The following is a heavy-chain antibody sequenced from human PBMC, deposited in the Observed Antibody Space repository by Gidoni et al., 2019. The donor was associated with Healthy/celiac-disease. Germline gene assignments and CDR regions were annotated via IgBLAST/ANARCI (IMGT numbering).Heavy chain of an antibody. Sequence: QVQLQQCGAGLLKPSETLSLTCAVYGGSFSGYYWCYLRQPPGKGLEWIGEINHSGSTNYNPSLKSRVTISVDTSKNQFSLKLSSVTAADTAVYYCARGYCSGGSCYDYWGQGTLVTVSS. V-gene: IGHV4-34*01. CDR2: INHSGST. CDR3: ARGYCSGGSCYDY. D-gene: IGHD2-15*01. CDR1: GGSFSGYY. J-gene: IGHJ4*02.